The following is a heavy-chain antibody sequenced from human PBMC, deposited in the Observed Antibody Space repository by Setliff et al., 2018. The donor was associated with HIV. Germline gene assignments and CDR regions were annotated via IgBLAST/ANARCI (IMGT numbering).Heavy chain of an antibody. Sequence: SETLSLTCTVSGGSFNNNHWSWIRQPAGKGLEWIGRIYDSGATNYRPSLKGRVTMSIDKSNNQFSLYLTSVTAADTAIYYCARDRHYYGSGSYGPWGQGILVTVSS. D-gene: IGHD3-10*01. CDR1: GGSFNNNH. CDR2: IYDSGAT. J-gene: IGHJ5*02. V-gene: IGHV4-4*07. CDR3: ARDRHYYGSGSYGP.